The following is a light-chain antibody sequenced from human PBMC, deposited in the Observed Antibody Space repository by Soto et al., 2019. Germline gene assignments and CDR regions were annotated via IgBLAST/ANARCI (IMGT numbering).Light chain of an antibody. V-gene: IGLV1-40*01. CDR3: QSYATSLSGLV. J-gene: IGLJ2*01. CDR2: SNT. Sequence: QSVLTQPPSVSGAPGQWVTISCTGSSSNIGSGYDVHWYQHLPRIAPRLLIYSNTNRSSGVPDRFSGSNSGTSASLAITGLQAEDEANYYCQSYATSLSGLVFGGGTQLTVL. CDR1: SSNIGSGYD.